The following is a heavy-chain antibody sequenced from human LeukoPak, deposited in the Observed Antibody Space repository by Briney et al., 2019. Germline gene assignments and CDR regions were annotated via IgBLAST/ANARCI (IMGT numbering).Heavy chain of an antibody. CDR3: ASTVTKDYYYYMDV. J-gene: IGHJ6*03. D-gene: IGHD4-17*01. Sequence: PGGSLRLSCAASGFTFSSYWMSWVRQAPGKGLEWVANIKQDGSEKYYVDSVKGRFTISRDNAKNSLYLQMNSLRAEDTAVYYCASTVTKDYYYYMDVWGKGTTVTVSS. V-gene: IGHV3-7*01. CDR2: IKQDGSEK. CDR1: GFTFSSYW.